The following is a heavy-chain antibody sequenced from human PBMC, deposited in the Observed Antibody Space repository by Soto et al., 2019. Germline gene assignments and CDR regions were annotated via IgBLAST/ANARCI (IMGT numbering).Heavy chain of an antibody. CDR1: GGSISSSSYY. CDR2: IYYSGST. D-gene: IGHD4-17*01. CDR3: ARPRRGHYGDYVGYFDY. V-gene: IGHV4-39*01. Sequence: SATLSLTCTVSGGSISSSSYYWGWIRQPPGKGLEWIGSIYYSGSTYYNPSLKSRVTISVDTSKNQFSLKLSSVTAADTAVYYCARPRRGHYGDYVGYFDYWGQGTLVTVSS. J-gene: IGHJ4*02.